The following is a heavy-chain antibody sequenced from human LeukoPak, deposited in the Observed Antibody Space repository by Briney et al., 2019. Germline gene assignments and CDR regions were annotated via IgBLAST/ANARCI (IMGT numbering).Heavy chain of an antibody. D-gene: IGHD2-15*01. CDR2: ISISGKRI. Sequence: GGSLRLSCAASGFTFSSYSMNWVPQAPGKGLEWISYISISGKRIYYADSVKGRFTISRDNAKNSLYLHMNSLTAEDTAAYYCARTYCTGGNCYPGIDYWGQGTLVTVSS. CDR1: GFTFSSYS. J-gene: IGHJ4*02. CDR3: ARTYCTGGNCYPGIDY. V-gene: IGHV3-48*04.